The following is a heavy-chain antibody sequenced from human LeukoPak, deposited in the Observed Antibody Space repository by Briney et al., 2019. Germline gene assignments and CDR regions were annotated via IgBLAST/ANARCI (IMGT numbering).Heavy chain of an antibody. Sequence: GGSLRLSCAASGFTFSTYGMSWVRQAPGKGLEWVSAISGSGGSKYYADSVKGRFTISRDNAKNSLYLQMNSLRADDTAVYYCARVAEAAAFDYWGQGTMVTVSS. CDR3: ARVAEAAAFDY. V-gene: IGHV3-23*01. CDR1: GFTFSTYG. CDR2: ISGSGGSK. J-gene: IGHJ4*02. D-gene: IGHD6-13*01.